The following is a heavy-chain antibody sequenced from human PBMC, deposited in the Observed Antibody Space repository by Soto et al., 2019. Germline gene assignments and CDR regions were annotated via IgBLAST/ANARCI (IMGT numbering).Heavy chain of an antibody. D-gene: IGHD2-2*01. J-gene: IGHJ6*03. CDR2: MNPNSGNT. Sequence: QVQLVQSGAEVKKPGASVKVSCKASGYTFTSYDINWVRQATGQGLEWMGWMNPNSGNTGYAQKFQGRVTMTRNTSISTAYIELSSLRSEDTAVYYCARAEYCSSTSCYLPYYYYYYMDVWGKGTTVTVSS. CDR3: ARAEYCSSTSCYLPYYYYYYMDV. CDR1: GYTFTSYD. V-gene: IGHV1-8*01.